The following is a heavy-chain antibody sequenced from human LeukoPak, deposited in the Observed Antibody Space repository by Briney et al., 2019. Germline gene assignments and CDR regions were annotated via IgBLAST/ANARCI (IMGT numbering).Heavy chain of an antibody. V-gene: IGHV4-39*02. J-gene: IGHJ4*02. D-gene: IGHD3-10*01. CDR1: GGSISSSSHY. CDR2: IYYSGTT. Sequence: SSETLSLTCTVSGGSISSSSHYWGWIRQPPGKGLEWIGSIYYSGTTYYIPSLKSRVTISVDTSKNQFSLRLSSVTAADTAVYYCARDYYTSGSTPDYWGQGTLVTVSS. CDR3: ARDYYTSGSTPDY.